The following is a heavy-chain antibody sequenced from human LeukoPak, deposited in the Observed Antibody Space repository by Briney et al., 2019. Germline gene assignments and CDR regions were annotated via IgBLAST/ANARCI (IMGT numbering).Heavy chain of an antibody. J-gene: IGHJ4*02. CDR1: GGSISSGSYY. D-gene: IGHD3-22*01. Sequence: SETLSLTCTVSGGSISSGSYYWSWIRQPAGKGLEWIGRIYTSGSTNYNPSLKSRVTISVDTSKNQFSLKLSSVTAADTAVYYCARDRLYYDSSGYPRPVFDYWGQGTLVTVSS. CDR3: ARDRLYYDSSGYPRPVFDY. V-gene: IGHV4-61*02. CDR2: IYTSGST.